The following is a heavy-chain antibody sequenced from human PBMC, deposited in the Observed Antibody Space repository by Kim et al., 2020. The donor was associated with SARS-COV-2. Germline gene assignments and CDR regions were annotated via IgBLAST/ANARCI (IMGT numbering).Heavy chain of an antibody. Sequence: ASVKVSCKASGYTFTSYDINWVRQATGQGLEWMGWMNPNSGNTGYVQKFQGRVNMTRNTSISTAYMELSSLRSEDTAVYYCAREREADDILTGYYPYNWFDPWGQGALVTVSS. CDR3: AREREADDILTGYYPYNWFDP. J-gene: IGHJ5*02. CDR1: GYTFTSYD. V-gene: IGHV1-8*01. CDR2: MNPNSGNT. D-gene: IGHD3-9*01.